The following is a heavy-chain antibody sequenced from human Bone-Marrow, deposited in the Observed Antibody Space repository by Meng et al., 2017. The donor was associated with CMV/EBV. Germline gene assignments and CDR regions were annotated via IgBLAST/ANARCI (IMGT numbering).Heavy chain of an antibody. CDR2: ISWDGGST. D-gene: IGHD6-13*01. J-gene: IGHJ4*02. CDR1: GFTFDDYT. CDR3: AVNIAANEGSYYFDY. V-gene: IGHV3-43*01. Sequence: GGSLRLSCAASGFTFDDYTMHWVRQAPGKGLEWVSLISWDGGSTYYADSVKGRFTISRDNSKNSLYLQMNSLRTEDTALYYCAVNIAANEGSYYFDYWGRGTLVTVSS.